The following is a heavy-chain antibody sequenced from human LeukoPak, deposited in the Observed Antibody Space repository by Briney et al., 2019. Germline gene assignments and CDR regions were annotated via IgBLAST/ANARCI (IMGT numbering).Heavy chain of an antibody. CDR2: TFYRSKWSS. J-gene: IGHJ4*02. Sequence: SQTLSLTCAISGDSVPGKSVAWNWIRQSPSRGLEWLGRTFYRSKWSSEYATSMKGRITINPDTSKNQFSLQLISVTPEDTAVYYCARGDGPIHGRYYFDYWGQGTLITVSS. CDR1: GDSVPGKSVA. V-gene: IGHV6-1*01. D-gene: IGHD3-10*01. CDR3: ARGDGPIHGRYYFDY.